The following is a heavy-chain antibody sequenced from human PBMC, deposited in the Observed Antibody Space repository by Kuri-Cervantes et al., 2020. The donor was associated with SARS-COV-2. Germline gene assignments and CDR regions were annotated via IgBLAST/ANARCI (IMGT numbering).Heavy chain of an antibody. V-gene: IGHV4-39*01. Sequence: SEILSLTCTVSGGSISSSSYYWGWIRQPPGKGLEWIGSIYYSGSTYYNPSLKSRVTISVDTSKNQFSLKLSSVTAADTAVYYCARHARGWYRDDYWGQGTLVTVSS. CDR1: GGSISSSSYY. CDR3: ARHARGWYRDDY. D-gene: IGHD6-19*01. J-gene: IGHJ4*02. CDR2: IYYSGST.